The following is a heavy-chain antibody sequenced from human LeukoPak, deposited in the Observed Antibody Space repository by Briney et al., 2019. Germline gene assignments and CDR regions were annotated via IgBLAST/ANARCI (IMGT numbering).Heavy chain of an antibody. V-gene: IGHV4-59*01. D-gene: IGHD3-22*01. CDR2: IYYSGST. J-gene: IGHJ4*02. CDR3: AREGGDYYESSGLFGY. Sequence: PSETPSLTCTVSGGSISSYYWSWIRQPPGKGLEWIGYIYYSGSTNYNPSLKSRVTISVDTSKNQFSLKLSSVTAADTAVYYCAREGGDYYESSGLFGYWGQGTLVTVSS. CDR1: GGSISSYY.